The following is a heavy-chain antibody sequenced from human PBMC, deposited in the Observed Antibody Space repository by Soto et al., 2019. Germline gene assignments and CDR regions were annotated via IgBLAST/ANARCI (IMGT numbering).Heavy chain of an antibody. CDR2: ISSTPNDI. V-gene: IGHV3-21*01. CDR3: ARESEDLTSNFDY. J-gene: IGHJ4*02. Sequence: EVQLVESGGGLVRPGGSLRLSCAASGFTFSRYSMNWVRQAPGKGLEWGSSISSTPNDIYYADSMKGRFTVSRDNAKNTVYRAMNSLSAEETAVYHCARESEDLTSNFDYWGQGTLVTVSS. CDR1: GFTFSRYS.